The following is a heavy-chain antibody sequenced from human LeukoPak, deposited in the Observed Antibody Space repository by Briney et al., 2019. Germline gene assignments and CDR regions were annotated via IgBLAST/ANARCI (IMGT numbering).Heavy chain of an antibody. V-gene: IGHV3-74*01. CDR2: INGDGSST. CDR3: ARGYSSSYRIDY. J-gene: IGHJ4*02. Sequence: GGSLRLSCAASGFTFSSYWMHWVRQAPGKGLVWVSRINGDGSSTSYADSVKGRFTISRDNAKTTLYLQMNSLRAEDTAVYYCARGYSSSYRIDYWGQGTLVTVSS. CDR1: GFTFSSYW. D-gene: IGHD6-6*01.